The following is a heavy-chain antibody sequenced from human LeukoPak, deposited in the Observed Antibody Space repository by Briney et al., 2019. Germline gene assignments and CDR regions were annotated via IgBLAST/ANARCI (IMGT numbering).Heavy chain of an antibody. D-gene: IGHD2-2*01. V-gene: IGHV4-34*01. CDR3: ARGAIRWVVVPAAQTNWFDP. J-gene: IGHJ5*02. CDR2: INHSGST. CDR1: GGSFSGYY. Sequence: SETLSLTYAVYGGSFSGYYWSWIRQPPGKGLEWIGEINHSGSTNYNPSLKSRVTISVDTSKNQFSLKLSSVTAADTAVYYCARGAIRWVVVPAAQTNWFDPWGQGTLVTVSS.